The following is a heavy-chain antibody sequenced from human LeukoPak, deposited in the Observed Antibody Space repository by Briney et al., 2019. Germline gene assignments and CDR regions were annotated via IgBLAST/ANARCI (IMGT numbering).Heavy chain of an antibody. CDR1: GFTFSSYE. J-gene: IGHJ4*02. Sequence: PGGSLRLSCAASGFTFSSYEMSWVRQAPGKGLEWVSVIYSGGSTYYADSVKGRFTISRDNSKNTLYLQMNSLRAEDTAVYFCARAPNTYYYDSSGYWVDYWGQGTLVTVSS. D-gene: IGHD3-22*01. V-gene: IGHV3-66*01. CDR2: IYSGGST. CDR3: ARAPNTYYYDSSGYWVDY.